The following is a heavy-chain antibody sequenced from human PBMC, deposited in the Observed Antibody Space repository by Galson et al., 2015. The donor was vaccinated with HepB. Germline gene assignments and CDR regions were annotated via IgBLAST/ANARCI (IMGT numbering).Heavy chain of an antibody. D-gene: IGHD6-19*01. J-gene: IGHJ5*02. CDR1: RFTFSNYW. Sequence: SLRLSCAASRFTFSNYWMSWVRQAPGKGLEWVANIKQDGSEKYYVDSVKGRFTISRDNAKNSLYLQMNSLRAEDTAVYYCARESGGTVAGRGNWFDPWGQGTLVTVSS. CDR2: IKQDGSEK. CDR3: ARESGGTVAGRGNWFDP. V-gene: IGHV3-7*01.